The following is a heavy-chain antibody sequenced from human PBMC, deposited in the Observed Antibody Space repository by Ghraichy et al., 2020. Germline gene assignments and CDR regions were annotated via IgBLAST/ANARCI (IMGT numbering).Heavy chain of an antibody. Sequence: SETLSLTCTVSGGSVSSGSYYWGWIRQPPGKGLEWIGYIYYSGSTNYNPSLKSRVTISVDTAKNQFSLKLNSVTAADTAVYYCARDGNSGSSSDWVQGTLVTVSS. V-gene: IGHV4-61*01. J-gene: IGHJ4*02. CDR1: GGSVSSGSYY. CDR3: ARDGNSGSSSD. CDR2: IYYSGST. D-gene: IGHD6-13*01.